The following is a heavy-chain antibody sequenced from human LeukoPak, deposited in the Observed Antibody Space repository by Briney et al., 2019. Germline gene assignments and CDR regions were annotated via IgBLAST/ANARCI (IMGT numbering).Heavy chain of an antibody. V-gene: IGHV3-48*03. CDR2: ISSSGSTI. CDR3: AKLLSNSGRFLY. Sequence: GGSLRLSCAASGFTFSSYEMNWVRQAPGKGLEWVSYISSSGSTIYYADSVKGRFTISRDNAKNSLYLQMNSLRAGDTAVYYCAKLLSNSGRFLYWGQGTLVTVSS. J-gene: IGHJ4*02. CDR1: GFTFSSYE. D-gene: IGHD4-23*01.